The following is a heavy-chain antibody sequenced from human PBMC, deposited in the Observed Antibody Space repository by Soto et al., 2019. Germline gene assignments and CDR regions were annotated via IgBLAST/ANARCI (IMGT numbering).Heavy chain of an antibody. J-gene: IGHJ4*02. V-gene: IGHV1-3*01. CDR3: VRDSPIGSTFSGYDGIDY. D-gene: IGHD5-12*01. Sequence: GASVKVSCKASGYTFTSYAMHWVRQAPGQRLEWMGCIIPLIDTTNYAQKFQGRVTITADKSTGTAYMELNSLRSEDTAVYYCVRDSPIGSTFSGYDGIDYWGQGTLVTVSS. CDR1: GYTFTSYA. CDR2: IIPLIDTT.